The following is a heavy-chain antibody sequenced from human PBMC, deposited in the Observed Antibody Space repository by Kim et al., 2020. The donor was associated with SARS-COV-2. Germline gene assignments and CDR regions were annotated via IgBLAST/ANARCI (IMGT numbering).Heavy chain of an antibody. V-gene: IGHV3-7*01. CDR3: ERGFFYSGWYSLY. D-gene: IGHD6-19*01. J-gene: IGHJ4*02. Sequence: YADSVRGRFTISRDNAKNSLYLQLNSLRVEDTAVYYCERGFFYSGWYSLYWGQGTLVTVSS.